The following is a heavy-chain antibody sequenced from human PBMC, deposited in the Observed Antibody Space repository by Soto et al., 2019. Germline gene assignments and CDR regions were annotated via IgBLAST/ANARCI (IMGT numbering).Heavy chain of an antibody. CDR2: IIPIFGTA. D-gene: IGHD3-10*01. CDR1: GGTFSSYA. J-gene: IGHJ6*02. CDR3: ARDGAMVRGGYYHYVMDV. Sequence: SVKVSCKASGGTFSSYAISWVRQAPGQGLEWMGGIIPIFGTANYAQKFQGRVTITADESTSTAYMELSSLRSEDTAVYYCARDGAMVRGGYYHYVMDVWGQGTTVIVSS. V-gene: IGHV1-69*13.